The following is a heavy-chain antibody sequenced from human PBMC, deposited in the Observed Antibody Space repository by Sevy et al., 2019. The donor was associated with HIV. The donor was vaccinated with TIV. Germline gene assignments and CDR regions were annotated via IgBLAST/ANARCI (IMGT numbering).Heavy chain of an antibody. J-gene: IGHJ4*02. D-gene: IGHD3-22*01. CDR3: AKVSTYYYDSSGYSHFDY. V-gene: IGHV3-23*01. Sequence: GGSLRLSCAASGFTFRTYAMSWVRQAPGKGLEWVSAISGSGGSTYYADSVKGRFTISRDNSKNTLYLQMNSLRAEDTAVYYCAKVSTYYYDSSGYSHFDYWGQGTLVTVSS. CDR2: ISGSGGST. CDR1: GFTFRTYA.